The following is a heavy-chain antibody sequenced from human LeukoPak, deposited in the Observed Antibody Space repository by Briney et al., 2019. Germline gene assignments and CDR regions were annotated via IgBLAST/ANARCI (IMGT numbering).Heavy chain of an antibody. CDR2: IYPGDSDT. Sequence: GESLKISCKGSGYSFTSYWIGWVRQMPGKGLEWMGIIYPGDSDTRYSPSFQGQVTISADKSISTAYLQWGSLKASDTAMYYCARHGRGNYYDSSGYYGPVVYWGQGTLVTVSS. J-gene: IGHJ4*02. CDR1: GYSFTSYW. CDR3: ARHGRGNYYDSSGYYGPVVY. V-gene: IGHV5-51*01. D-gene: IGHD3-22*01.